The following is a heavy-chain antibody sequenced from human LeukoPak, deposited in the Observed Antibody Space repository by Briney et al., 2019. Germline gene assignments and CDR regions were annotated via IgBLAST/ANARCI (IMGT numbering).Heavy chain of an antibody. V-gene: IGHV3-7*01. CDR1: GFSLSGFW. Sequence: GGSLRLSCSASGFSLSGFWMSWVRQAPGKGLEGVATINRDATTKDYLDSVKGRFIVSRDNARNSLYLQTNGLRVEDTAMYWCARLWGDATIYDLWGQGTLVTVSP. CDR2: INRDATTK. CDR3: ARLWGDATIYDL. D-gene: IGHD5-12*01. J-gene: IGHJ5*02.